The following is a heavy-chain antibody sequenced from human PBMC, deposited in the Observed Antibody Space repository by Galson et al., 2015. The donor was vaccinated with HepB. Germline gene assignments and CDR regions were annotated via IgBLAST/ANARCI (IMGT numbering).Heavy chain of an antibody. CDR3: AKGRRGTYYSASDI. J-gene: IGHJ3*02. CDR2: ADNSGNRT. D-gene: IGHD1-26*01. CDR1: GFTFSSYA. V-gene: IGHV3-23*05. Sequence: SLRLSCAASGFTFSSYAMNWVRQAPGKGLEWVSGADNSGNRTYYADSVKGRFIISRDNSKNTLDVQMNSLRGEDTAVYYCAKGRRGTYYSASDIWGQGTMVTVSS.